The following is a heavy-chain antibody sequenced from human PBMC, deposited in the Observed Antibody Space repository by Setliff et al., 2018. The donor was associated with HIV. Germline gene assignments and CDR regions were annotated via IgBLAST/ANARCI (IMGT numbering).Heavy chain of an antibody. V-gene: IGHV4-39*01. CDR1: GGSISTDSHY. J-gene: IGHJ4*02. Sequence: KTSETLSLTCSVSGGSISTDSHYWGWLRQTPGNGLEWIGTFYYNERADTGSTFYSPSLRSRVAISIDTSKNQFSLKVTSVTAADTAIYYCVRAQTSVTFGGTVVKPGNYFDSWGQGILVTVSS. D-gene: IGHD3-16*02. CDR3: VRAQTSVTFGGTVVKPGNYFDS. CDR2: FYYNERADTGST.